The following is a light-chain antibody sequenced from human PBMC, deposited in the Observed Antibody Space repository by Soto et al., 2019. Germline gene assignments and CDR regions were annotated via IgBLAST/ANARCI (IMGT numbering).Light chain of an antibody. CDR3: QQYGSSRWT. V-gene: IGKV3-20*01. CDR1: QSISSTY. Sequence: EIVLTQSPDTLSLFPGERATLSCRASQSISSTYLAWYQQKPGQAPRPLISAASNRATGTPDRFSGSGSGTDFTLTISRLDPEDFAVSYCQQYGSSRWTFGQGTKVDIK. CDR2: AAS. J-gene: IGKJ1*01.